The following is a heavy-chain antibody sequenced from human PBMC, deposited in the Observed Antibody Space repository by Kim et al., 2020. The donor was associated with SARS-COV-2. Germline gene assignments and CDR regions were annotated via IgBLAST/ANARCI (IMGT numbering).Heavy chain of an antibody. V-gene: IGHV3-48*02. Sequence: GGSLRLSCAASGFTFSSYSMNWVRQAPGPGLEWDSYISSSSTTIYYADSVKGRFTISRDNAKNSLYLQMNSLRDEDTAVYYCASPCIAAPDDYYDYGMVVWGQGTTVTVSS. CDR2: ISSSSTTI. CDR3: ASPCIAAPDDYYDYGMVV. CDR1: GFTFSSYS. D-gene: IGHD6-6*01. J-gene: IGHJ6*01.